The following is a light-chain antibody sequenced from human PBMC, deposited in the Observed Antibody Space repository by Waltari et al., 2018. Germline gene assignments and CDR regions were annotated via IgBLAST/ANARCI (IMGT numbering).Light chain of an antibody. Sequence: EIVMTQSPATLSVSPGERVTLSCRASLSISNNLAWYQQRPGQAPRLLIYGASTRATGIPARFSGSGSWTEFTLTISSLQSEDSAVYYCQQYNNWPLTFGGGTKVEIK. CDR3: QQYNNWPLT. CDR2: GAS. CDR1: LSISNN. J-gene: IGKJ4*01. V-gene: IGKV3-15*01.